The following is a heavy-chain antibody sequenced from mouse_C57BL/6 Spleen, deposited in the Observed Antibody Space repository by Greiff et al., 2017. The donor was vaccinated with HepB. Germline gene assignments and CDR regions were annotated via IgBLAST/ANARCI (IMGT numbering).Heavy chain of an antibody. D-gene: IGHD2-4*01. J-gene: IGHJ1*03. Sequence: EVQGVESGGGLVKPGGSLKLSCAASGFTFSSYTMSWVRQTPEKRLEWVATMSGGGGNTYYPDSVKGRFTISRDNAKNTLYLQMSSLRSEDTALYYCARPDYDEYFDVWGTGTTVTVSS. CDR1: GFTFSSYT. CDR2: MSGGGGNT. CDR3: ARPDYDEYFDV. V-gene: IGHV5-9*01.